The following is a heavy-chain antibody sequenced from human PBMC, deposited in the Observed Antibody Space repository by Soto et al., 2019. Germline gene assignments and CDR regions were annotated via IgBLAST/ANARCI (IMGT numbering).Heavy chain of an antibody. CDR1: GFTFSSYN. J-gene: IGHJ4*02. D-gene: IGHD3-22*01. CDR2: ITSSSSII. Sequence: EVQLVESGGGLVRPGGSLRLSCAASGFTFSSYNMNWVRQAPGKGLEWLSYITSSSSIIYYADSVKGRFTISRDNAKNSLYLQMNRLRDEDSAVYYCARVGYYDTTGPDYWGQGTLVTVSS. CDR3: ARVGYYDTTGPDY. V-gene: IGHV3-48*02.